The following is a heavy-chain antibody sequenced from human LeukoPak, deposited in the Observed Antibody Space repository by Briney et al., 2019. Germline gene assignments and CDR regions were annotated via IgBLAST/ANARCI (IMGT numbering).Heavy chain of an antibody. Sequence: PGGSLRLSCAASGFTFSSYAMSWVRQAPGKGLEWVSVIYSGGSTYYADSVKGRFTISRDNSKNTLYLQMNSLRAEDTAVYYCARVHTAMATNYYFDYWGQGTLVTVSS. D-gene: IGHD5-18*01. CDR2: IYSGGST. CDR1: GFTFSSYA. J-gene: IGHJ4*02. V-gene: IGHV3-66*01. CDR3: ARVHTAMATNYYFDY.